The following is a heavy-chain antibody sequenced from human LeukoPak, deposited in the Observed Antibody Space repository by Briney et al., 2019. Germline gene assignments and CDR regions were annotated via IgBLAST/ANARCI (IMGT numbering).Heavy chain of an antibody. J-gene: IGHJ4*02. D-gene: IGHD1-26*01. Sequence: GSLRLSCAASGFTFSSYAMTWVRKAPGKGLEWIGEIYHSGSTNYNPSLKSRVTISVDKSKNQFSLKLSSVTAADTAVYYCARRGKGFDYWGQGTLVTVSS. CDR1: GFTFSSYAM. V-gene: IGHV4-4*02. CDR3: ARRGKGFDY. CDR2: IYHSGST.